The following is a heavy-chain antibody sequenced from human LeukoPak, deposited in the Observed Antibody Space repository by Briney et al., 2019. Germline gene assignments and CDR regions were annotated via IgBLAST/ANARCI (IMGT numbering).Heavy chain of an antibody. CDR3: AVAHQEARSFDY. Sequence: LGESLKISCKTSGYSFSDFWIGWVRQRPGKGLEWMGIFYRAGSDTRFSPSFEGQVAISTDKCITTPYLHWGSVRASDTAMSYCAVAHQEARSFDYWGQGTLVTVSS. CDR1: GYSFSDFW. J-gene: IGHJ4*02. D-gene: IGHD6-6*01. V-gene: IGHV5-51*01. CDR2: FYRAGSDT.